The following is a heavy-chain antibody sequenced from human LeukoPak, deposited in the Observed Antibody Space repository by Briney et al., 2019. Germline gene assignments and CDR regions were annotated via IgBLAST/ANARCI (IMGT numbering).Heavy chain of an antibody. CDR3: ARASGGYSYGYSEWGDY. D-gene: IGHD5-18*01. V-gene: IGHV1-46*01. J-gene: IGHJ4*02. CDR1: GYTFTSHY. Sequence: ASVKVSCKASGYTFTSHYMHWVRQAPGQGLEWMGIINPSGGSTSYAQKFQGRVTMTRDMSTSTVYMELSSLRSEDTAVYYCARASGGYSYGYSEWGDYWGQGTLVTVSS. CDR2: INPSGGST.